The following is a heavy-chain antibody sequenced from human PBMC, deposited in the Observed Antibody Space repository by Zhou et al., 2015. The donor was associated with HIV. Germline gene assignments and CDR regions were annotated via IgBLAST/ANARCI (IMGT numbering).Heavy chain of an antibody. CDR3: TYDSVGHYRY. Sequence: EVQLVESGGVVVQPGGSLRLSCAASGFTFDDYAMHWVRQAPGKGLEWVGHIRSKINNYATAYAASVKGRFTISRDDSTNMAYLQMNSLKTEDTAVYYCTYDSVGHYRYWGQGTLVTVSS. J-gene: IGHJ4*02. CDR2: IRSKINNYAT. D-gene: IGHD3-22*01. V-gene: IGHV3-73*01. CDR1: GFTFDDYA.